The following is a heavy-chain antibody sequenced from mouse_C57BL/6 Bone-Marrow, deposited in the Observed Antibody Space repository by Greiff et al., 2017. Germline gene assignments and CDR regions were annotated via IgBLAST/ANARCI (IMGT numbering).Heavy chain of an antibody. D-gene: IGHD3-2*02. CDR2: IDPSDSYT. Sequence: VQLQQPGAELVRPGTSVKLSCKASGYTFTSYWMHWVKQRPGQGLEWIGVIDPSDSYTNYNQKFKGKATLTVDTSSSTAYMQLSSLTSEDSAVYSCERASAWFAYWGQGTLVTVSA. J-gene: IGHJ3*01. CDR1: GYTFTSYW. V-gene: IGHV1-59*01. CDR3: ERASAWFAY.